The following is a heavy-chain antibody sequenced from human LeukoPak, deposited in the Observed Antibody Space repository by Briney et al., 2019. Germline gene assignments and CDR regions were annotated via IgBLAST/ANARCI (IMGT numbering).Heavy chain of an antibody. D-gene: IGHD2-15*01. V-gene: IGHV3-7*01. CDR1: GFIFTNYF. CDR3: ARDFPLGCGGSCYSASPEPRYRLDYYYGMDV. CDR2: IKHDGSEK. Sequence: PGGSLRLSCAASGFIFTNYFMSWVRQAPGKGLEWVASIKHDGSEKYYVDSVRGRFTISRDNTMNSLYLQMSSLRAEDTAVYYCARDFPLGCGGSCYSASPEPRYRLDYYYGMDVWGQGTTVTVSS. J-gene: IGHJ6*02.